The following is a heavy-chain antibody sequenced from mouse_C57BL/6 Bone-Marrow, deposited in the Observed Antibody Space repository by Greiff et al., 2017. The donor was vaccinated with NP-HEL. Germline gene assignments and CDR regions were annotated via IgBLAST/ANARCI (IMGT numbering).Heavy chain of an antibody. V-gene: IGHV1-69*01. CDR2: IDPSDSYT. J-gene: IGHJ2*01. Sequence: QVRLQQPGAELVMPGASVKLSCKASGYTFTSYWMHWVKQRPGQGLEWIGEIDPSDSYTNYNQKFKGKSTLTVDKSSSTAYMQLSSLTSEDSAVYYCARTGDGSSYYFDYWGQGTTLTVSS. CDR1: GYTFTSYW. CDR3: ARTGDGSSYYFDY. D-gene: IGHD1-1*01.